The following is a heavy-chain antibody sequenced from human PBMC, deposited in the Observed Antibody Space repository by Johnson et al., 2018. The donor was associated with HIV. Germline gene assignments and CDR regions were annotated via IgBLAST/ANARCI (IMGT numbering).Heavy chain of an antibody. CDR3: ARLRGYSGYDSFDI. CDR1: GFTFSSYA. J-gene: IGHJ3*02. CDR2: ISYDGNNK. Sequence: QVQLVESGGGVVQPGRSLRLSCAGSGFTFSSYAMHWVRQPPGKGLEWVAVISYDGNNKYYADSVKGRFTISRDNAKNSLYLQMNSLRAEDTALYYCARLRGYSGYDSFDIWGQGTMVTVSS. D-gene: IGHD5-12*01. V-gene: IGHV3-30-3*01.